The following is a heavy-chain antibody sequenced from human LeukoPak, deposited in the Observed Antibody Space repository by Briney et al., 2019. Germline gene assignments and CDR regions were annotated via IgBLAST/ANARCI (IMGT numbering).Heavy chain of an antibody. Sequence: ASVKVSCKASGYTFTDYALHWVRQAPGQSLEWMGWITTGRGETRYSQDFRRRITLTRDKSANTVYMDLSDLTSEDTAIYYCARGGQQWRGGNYFDSWGQGTLVAVSS. CDR2: ITTGRGET. D-gene: IGHD6-19*01. CDR1: GYTFTDYA. V-gene: IGHV1-3*03. CDR3: ARGGQQWRGGNYFDS. J-gene: IGHJ4*02.